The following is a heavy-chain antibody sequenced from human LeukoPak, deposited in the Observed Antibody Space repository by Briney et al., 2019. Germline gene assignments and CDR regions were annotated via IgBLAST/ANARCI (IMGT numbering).Heavy chain of an antibody. CDR3: ARVVPAGNYYYGMDV. V-gene: IGHV4-59*01. Sequence: SETLSLTCTVSGGSISSYYWSWIRQPPGKGLEWIGYIYYSGSTNYNPSLKSRVTISVDTSKNQFSLKLSSVTAADTAVYYCARVVPAGNYYYGMDVWGQGTTVTVSS. CDR1: GGSISSYY. CDR2: IYYSGST. D-gene: IGHD2-2*01. J-gene: IGHJ6*02.